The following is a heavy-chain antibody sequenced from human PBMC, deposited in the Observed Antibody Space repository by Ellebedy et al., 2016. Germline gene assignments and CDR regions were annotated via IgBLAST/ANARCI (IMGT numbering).Heavy chain of an antibody. V-gene: IGHV6-1*01. CDR3: ARGEIRYSGYGGIEEYYFDY. D-gene: IGHD5-12*01. CDR2: TYYRSKWYN. J-gene: IGHJ4*02. CDR1: GDSVSSNSAA. Sequence: SQTLSLTCXISGDSVSSNSAAWNWIRQFPSRGLEWLGRTYYRSKWYNDYAVSVKSRITINPDTSKNQFSLQLNSVTPEDTAVYYCARGEIRYSGYGGIEEYYFDYWGQGTLVTVSS.